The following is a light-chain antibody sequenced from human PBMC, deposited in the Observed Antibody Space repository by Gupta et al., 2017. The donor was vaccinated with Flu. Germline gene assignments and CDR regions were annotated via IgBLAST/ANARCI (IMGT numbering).Light chain of an antibody. CDR2: WAS. CDR3: QQYWT. J-gene: IGKJ1*01. V-gene: IGKV4-1*01. Sequence: SLAVSLGERATIKCKSSQSASSSYNNKSYLAGDQQEPGQPPKLRISWASSRESGVSARFSGSGSGTDFTRTSSSLEAEDVEGYDCQQYWTFGQGTKVEIK. CDR1: QSASSSYNNKSY.